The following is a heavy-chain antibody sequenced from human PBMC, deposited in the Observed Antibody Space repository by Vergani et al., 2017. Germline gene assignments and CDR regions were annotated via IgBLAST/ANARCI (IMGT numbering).Heavy chain of an antibody. CDR2: MFHTGEA. Sequence: QIQLPESGPGLVKPSETLSLTCSVSGYSISRGFYWAWIRQTPEKGLEWIGGMFHTGEASNSPSLQSRVAFSMDTSKNQFSLQLTSVTAADTAVYFCGVIXVRSPRPDNWFDSWGRGTLVTVSS. V-gene: IGHV4-38-2*02. CDR3: GVIXVRSPRPDNWFDS. J-gene: IGHJ5*01. D-gene: IGHD3-16*02. CDR1: GYSISRGFY.